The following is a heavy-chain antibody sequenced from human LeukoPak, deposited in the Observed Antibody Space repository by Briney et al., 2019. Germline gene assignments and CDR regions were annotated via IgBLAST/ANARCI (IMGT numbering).Heavy chain of an antibody. CDR2: FYHGGST. CDR3: ARLGGSGRAGLYYFDY. V-gene: IGHV4-38-2*02. J-gene: IGHJ4*02. CDR1: GYSISTGYY. Sequence: PSETLSLTCTVSGYSISTGYYWDWIRQPPGRGLEWIGTFYHGGSTYYNPSLKSRVTISVDTSKNQFSLKLSSVTAADTAVYYCARLGGSGRAGLYYFDYWGQGTLVTVSS. D-gene: IGHD3-10*01.